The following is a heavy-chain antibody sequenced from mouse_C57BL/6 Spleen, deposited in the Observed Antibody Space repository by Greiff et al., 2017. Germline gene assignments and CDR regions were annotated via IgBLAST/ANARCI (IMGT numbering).Heavy chain of an antibody. J-gene: IGHJ3*01. CDR2: ISSGSSTI. V-gene: IGHV5-17*01. Sequence: EVKLMESGGGLVKPGGSLKLSCAASGFTFSDYGMHWVRQAPEKGLEWVAYISSGSSTIYYADTVKGRFTLSRDNAKNTLFLQMTSLRSEDTAMYYCARDTTVVPTFPFAYWGQGTLVTVAA. D-gene: IGHD1-1*01. CDR3: ARDTTVVPTFPFAY. CDR1: GFTFSDYG.